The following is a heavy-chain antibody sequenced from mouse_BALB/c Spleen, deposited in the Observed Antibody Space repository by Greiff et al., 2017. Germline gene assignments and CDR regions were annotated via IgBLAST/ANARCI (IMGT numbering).Heavy chain of an antibody. CDR3: ANYYGSSFPFAY. CDR1: GYAFSSYW. D-gene: IGHD1-1*01. J-gene: IGHJ3*01. Sequence: VQLQQSGAELVRPGSSVKISCKASGYAFSSYWMNWVKQRPGQGLEWIGQIYPGDGDTNYNGKFKGKATLTADKSSSTAYMQLSSLTSEDSAVYFCANYYGSSFPFAYWGQGTLVTVSA. V-gene: IGHV1-80*01. CDR2: IYPGDGDT.